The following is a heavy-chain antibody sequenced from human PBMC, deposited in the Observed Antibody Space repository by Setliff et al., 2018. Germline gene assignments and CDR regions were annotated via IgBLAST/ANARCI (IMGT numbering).Heavy chain of an antibody. D-gene: IGHD3-10*02. Sequence: ASVKVSCKASGYIFTSYGFSWVRQAPGQGLEWMGWISTYNGKTNYAQKFQGRVAMTTDTSTATVFMELRSLRSDDTAVYYCARYVHLANHFDYWGQGTLVTVSS. CDR3: ARYVHLANHFDY. CDR1: GYIFTSYG. CDR2: ISTYNGKT. V-gene: IGHV1-18*01. J-gene: IGHJ4*02.